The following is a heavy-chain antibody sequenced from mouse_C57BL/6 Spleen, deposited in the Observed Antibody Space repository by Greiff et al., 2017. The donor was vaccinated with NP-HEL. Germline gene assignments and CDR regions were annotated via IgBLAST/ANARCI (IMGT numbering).Heavy chain of an antibody. CDR1: GYTFTSYT. J-gene: IGHJ2*01. Sequence: VQLQQSGAELVRSGASVKMSCKASGYTFTSYTMHWVKQRPGQGLEWIGYINPSSGYTKYNQKFKDKATLTADKSSSTAYMPLSSLTSEASAVYYCARPAQAEDYWGQGTTLTVAS. CDR3: ARPAQAEDY. CDR2: INPSSGYT. D-gene: IGHD3-2*02. V-gene: IGHV1-4*01.